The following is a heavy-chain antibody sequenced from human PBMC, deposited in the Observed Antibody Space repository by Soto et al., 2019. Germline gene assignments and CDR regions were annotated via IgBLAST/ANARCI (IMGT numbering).Heavy chain of an antibody. D-gene: IGHD5-12*01. V-gene: IGHV1-69*01. CDR3: ARGRRDGYNPVDY. CDR2: IIPIFGTA. CDR1: GGTFSSYA. Sequence: QVQLVQSGAEVKKPGSSVKVSCKASGGTFSSYAISWVRQAPGLGLEWMGGIIPIFGTANYAQKFQGRVTITADESTSTAYIELSNLRSEDTAVYYCARGRRDGYNPVDYWGQGTLVTVSS. J-gene: IGHJ4*02.